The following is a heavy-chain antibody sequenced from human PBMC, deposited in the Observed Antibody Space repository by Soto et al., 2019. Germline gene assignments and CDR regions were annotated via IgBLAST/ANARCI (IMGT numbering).Heavy chain of an antibody. D-gene: IGHD1-26*01. CDR1: GFTFSRNG. Sequence: QVQLVESGGGVVQPGRSLRLSCAASGFTFSRNGMHWVRQAPGKGLEWVAIIWYDGGNKYYADSVKGRFTISRDNSKNTLYLQMNSRIAEDTAIYYCARWNLVGPTIDAFDLWGQGTMVTVSS. CDR3: ARWNLVGPTIDAFDL. CDR2: IWYDGGNK. J-gene: IGHJ3*01. V-gene: IGHV3-33*01.